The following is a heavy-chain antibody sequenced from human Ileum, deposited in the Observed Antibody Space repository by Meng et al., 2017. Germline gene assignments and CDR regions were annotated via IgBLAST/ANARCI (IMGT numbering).Heavy chain of an antibody. CDR2: ISSSSSYI. D-gene: IGHD1-26*01. CDR1: GFFLRSYS. V-gene: IGHV3-21*01. CDR3: ARDFSGSYYTNYFDY. Sequence: EVQLVESGGGLVKPGGSLRLSCAASGFFLRSYSVNWVRQAPGKGLEWVSSISSSSSYIFYADSVKGRFTISRDNAKNSVYLQMNSLRAEDTAVYYCARDFSGSYYTNYFDYWGQGTPVTVSS. J-gene: IGHJ4*02.